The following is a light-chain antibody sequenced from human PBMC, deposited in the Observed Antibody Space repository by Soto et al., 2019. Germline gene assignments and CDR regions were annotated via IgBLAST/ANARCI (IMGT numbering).Light chain of an antibody. J-gene: IGLJ7*01. CDR1: SSNIGAGYD. CDR2: GNP. Sequence: QSVLTQPPSVSGAPGQRVTISCTGSSSNIGAGYDVHWYQQLPGTAPKLCIRGNPNRPSGVSDRFSGCKSGTSASLAIARLQAEDEADYYCQSYDTSLSGSVFGGGTQLPVL. CDR3: QSYDTSLSGSV. V-gene: IGLV1-40*01.